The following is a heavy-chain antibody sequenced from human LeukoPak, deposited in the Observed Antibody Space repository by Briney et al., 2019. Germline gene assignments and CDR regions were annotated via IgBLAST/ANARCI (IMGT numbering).Heavy chain of an antibody. D-gene: IGHD3-22*01. J-gene: IGHJ3*02. V-gene: IGHV4-38-2*02. Sequence: SETLSLTCTVSGYSISSGYYWGWIRQPPGKGLEWIGSIYHSGSTYYNPSLKSRVTISVDTSKNQFSPKLSSVTAADTAVYYCARDGYYDSSGYLSHGAFDIWGQGTMVTVSS. CDR1: GYSISSGYY. CDR2: IYHSGST. CDR3: ARDGYYDSSGYLSHGAFDI.